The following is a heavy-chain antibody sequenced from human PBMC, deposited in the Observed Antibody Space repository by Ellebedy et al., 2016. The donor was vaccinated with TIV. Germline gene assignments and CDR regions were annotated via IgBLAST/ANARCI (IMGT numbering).Heavy chain of an antibody. D-gene: IGHD2-15*01. Sequence: PGGSLRLSCAASGFTFDNYAMHWVRQAPGKGLEWVAGTRWNSDHIAYADSVKGRFTISRDNAKNSLYLQMNGLRPEDTALYYCAKDEIRTLLCMDVWGQGTTVTVSS. CDR3: AKDEIRTLLCMDV. V-gene: IGHV3-9*01. CDR1: GFTFDNYA. J-gene: IGHJ6*02. CDR2: TRWNSDHI.